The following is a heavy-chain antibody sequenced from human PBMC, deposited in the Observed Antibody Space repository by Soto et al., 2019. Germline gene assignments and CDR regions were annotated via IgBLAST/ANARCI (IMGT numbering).Heavy chain of an antibody. J-gene: IGHJ4*02. Sequence: QVQLQESGPGLVKPSETLSLTCSVSGGSVIVYYWSWIRQPAGKGLEWIGRIYNNGRSTNYNPSLKSRVTMSVDTPTNQSSLKTRFVTAADTAVYSCAGGEFGGIVNWGQGTLVTVSS. D-gene: IGHD3-16*01. CDR2: IYNNGRST. CDR1: GGSVIVYY. CDR3: AGGEFGGIVN. V-gene: IGHV4-4*07.